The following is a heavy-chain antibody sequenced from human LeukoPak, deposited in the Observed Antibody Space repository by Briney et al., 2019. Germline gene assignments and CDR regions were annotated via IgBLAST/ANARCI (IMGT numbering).Heavy chain of an antibody. D-gene: IGHD6-13*01. CDR3: ARNYPRPAAPGRGYYSVMDV. Sequence: SETLSLTCAVYGWSFSGYYWSWIRQPPGKGLEWIGEINQSGSTNYNPSRKSQVTISVYTSKNQFPQKLRSVTAADTAVYYCARNYPRPAAPGRGYYSVMDVWGQGTTVTVSS. CDR2: INQSGST. V-gene: IGHV4-34*01. CDR1: GWSFSGYY. J-gene: IGHJ6*02.